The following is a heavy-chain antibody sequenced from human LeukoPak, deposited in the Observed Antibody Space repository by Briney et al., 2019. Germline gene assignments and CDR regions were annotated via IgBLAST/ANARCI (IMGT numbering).Heavy chain of an antibody. CDR3: ARDGDILDAFDI. CDR2: INWNGGST. Sequence: PGGSLRLSCAASGFTFDDYGMSWVRQAPGKGLEWVSGINWNGGSTGYADSVKGRFTISRDNAKNSLYLQMNSLRAEDTAVYYCARDGDILDAFDIWGQGTMVTVSS. J-gene: IGHJ3*02. D-gene: IGHD2-15*01. CDR1: GFTFDDYG. V-gene: IGHV3-20*04.